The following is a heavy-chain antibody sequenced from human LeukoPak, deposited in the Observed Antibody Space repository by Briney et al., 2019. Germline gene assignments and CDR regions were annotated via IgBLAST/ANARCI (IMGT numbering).Heavy chain of an antibody. CDR1: GYTFTSYG. D-gene: IGHD3-10*01. Sequence: ASVKVSCKASGYTFTSYGISWVRQAPGQGLEWMGWISAYNGNTNYAKKLQGRVTMTTDTSTSTAYMELRRLRSDDTAVYYCARGLTFGELSDWFDPWGQGTLVTVSS. CDR3: ARGLTFGELSDWFDP. V-gene: IGHV1-18*04. J-gene: IGHJ5*02. CDR2: ISAYNGNT.